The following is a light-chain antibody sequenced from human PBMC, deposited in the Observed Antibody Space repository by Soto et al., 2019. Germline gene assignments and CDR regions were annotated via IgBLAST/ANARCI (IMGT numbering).Light chain of an antibody. J-gene: IGLJ1*01. Sequence: QSVLTQPASVSGSPGQSITISCTETSSDVGGYNYVSWYQQHPGKAPKLMIYEVSNRPSGVSNRFSGSKSGSTASLTISGLQAEDEADYYCSSYTSSSTLVFGTGTKVTVL. CDR1: SSDVGGYNY. CDR2: EVS. V-gene: IGLV2-14*01. CDR3: SSYTSSSTLV.